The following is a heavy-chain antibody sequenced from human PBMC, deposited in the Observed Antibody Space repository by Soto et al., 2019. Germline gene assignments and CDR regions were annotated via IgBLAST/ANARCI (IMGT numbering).Heavy chain of an antibody. CDR1: GYTFTSYA. D-gene: IGHD1-26*01. J-gene: IGHJ6*03. V-gene: IGHV1-3*01. Sequence: ASVKVSCKASGYTFTSYAMHWVRQAPGQRLEWMGWINAGNGNTKYSQKFQGRVTITRDTSTSTAYMELSSLRSEDTAVYYCARDQERRTTKHCYMDGWGKGTKVTVSS. CDR2: INAGNGNT. CDR3: ARDQERRTTKHCYMDG.